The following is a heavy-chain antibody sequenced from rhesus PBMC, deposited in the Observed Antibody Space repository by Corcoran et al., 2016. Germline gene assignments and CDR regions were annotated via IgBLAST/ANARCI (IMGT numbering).Heavy chain of an antibody. Sequence: EVQLVESGGGLVQPGGSLRLSCAASGFTFSNSWMSWVRQAPGKGLEWVARIKSKADGGTADYAASVKGRFTISRDDSKNTLYLQMNSLKTEDTAVYYCTTDPITGTTSLGGQGVLVTVSS. CDR2: IKSKADGGTA. V-gene: IGHV3-30*01. CDR1: GFTFSNSW. CDR3: TTDPITGTTSL. D-gene: IGHD1-26*01. J-gene: IGHJ4*01.